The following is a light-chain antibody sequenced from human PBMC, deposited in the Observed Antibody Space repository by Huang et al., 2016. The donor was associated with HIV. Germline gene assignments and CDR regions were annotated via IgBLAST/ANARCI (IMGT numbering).Light chain of an antibody. CDR1: QGIGSW. J-gene: IGKJ3*01. CDR2: AAS. CDR3: QQANNFLPVT. Sequence: DIQMTQSPSSVSASVGDRVTITCRASQGIGSWLAWYQQKPGEAPKLLIYAASRLQSWVPSRFSGSGSGTDFTLTISSLQPEDFATYYYQQANNFLPVTFGPGTKVDIK. V-gene: IGKV1D-12*01.